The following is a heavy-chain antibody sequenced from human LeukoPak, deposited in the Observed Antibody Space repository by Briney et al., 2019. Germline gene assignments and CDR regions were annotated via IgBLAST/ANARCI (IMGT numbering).Heavy chain of an antibody. D-gene: IGHD6-19*01. CDR2: ISGSGGST. Sequence: GGSLRLSCAASGFTFSSYAMSWVRQAPGKGLEWVSAISGSGGSTYYADSVKGRFTISRDNSKNTLYLQMNSLRAEDTAVYYCAKHSSGWYGYYYGMDVWGQGTMVTVSS. CDR3: AKHSSGWYGYYYGMDV. J-gene: IGHJ6*02. V-gene: IGHV3-23*01. CDR1: GFTFSSYA.